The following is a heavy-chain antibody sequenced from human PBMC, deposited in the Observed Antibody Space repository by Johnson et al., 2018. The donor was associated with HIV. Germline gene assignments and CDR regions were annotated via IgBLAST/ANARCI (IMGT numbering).Heavy chain of an antibody. J-gene: IGHJ3*02. V-gene: IGHV3-13*01. Sequence: VQLVESGGGLVQPGGSLRLSCAASGFTFSSYAMHWIRQATGKGLEWVSGIGTTGDTSYPGSVKGRFTISRDHAKNSLHLQMNSLTAGDTAVYYCARGNTFDIWGQGTLVTVSS. CDR2: IGTTGDT. CDR1: GFTFSSYA. CDR3: ARGNTFDI.